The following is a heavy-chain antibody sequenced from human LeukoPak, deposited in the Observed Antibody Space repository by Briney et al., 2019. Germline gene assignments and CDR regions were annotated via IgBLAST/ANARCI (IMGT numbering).Heavy chain of an antibody. CDR1: GASLSSTSHY. Sequence: PSETLSLTCTVSGASLSSTSHYWGWIRQPPGKGLEWVGSIYYTGSTYQNPSLKSRVTVSLDMSKNQFSLGLSSVTAADTAVYYCARTPDRATVVTPRPGWFDPWGQGTLVTVSS. D-gene: IGHD4-23*01. CDR3: ARTPDRATVVTPRPGWFDP. CDR2: IYYTGST. J-gene: IGHJ5*02. V-gene: IGHV4-39*07.